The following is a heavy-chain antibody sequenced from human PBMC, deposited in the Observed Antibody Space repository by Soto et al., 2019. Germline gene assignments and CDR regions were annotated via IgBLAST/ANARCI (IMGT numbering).Heavy chain of an antibody. CDR3: AKDRQAGYSYGPYFDY. J-gene: IGHJ4*02. CDR2: IGASGDIT. V-gene: IGHV3-23*01. CDR1: GFSFTNFA. D-gene: IGHD5-18*01. Sequence: PGGSLRLSCAASGFSFTNFAMSWFRQAPGKGLEWVAGIGASGDITWYADSVKGRFTISRDNSKNTLYLQMNSLRAEDTAVYYCAKDRQAGYSYGPYFDYWGQGTLVTVSS.